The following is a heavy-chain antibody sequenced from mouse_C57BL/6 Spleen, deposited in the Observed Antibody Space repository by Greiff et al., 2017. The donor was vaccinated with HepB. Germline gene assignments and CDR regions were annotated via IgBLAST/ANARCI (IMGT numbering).Heavy chain of an antibody. CDR1: GFTFSSYG. Sequence: EVHLVESGGDLVKPGGSLKLSCAASGFTFSSYGMSWVRQTPDKRLEWVATISSGGSYTYDPDSVKGRFTISRDNAKNTLYLQMSSLKSEDTAMYYCARHYYGSSLAWFAYWGQGTLVTVSA. V-gene: IGHV5-6*01. CDR3: ARHYYGSSLAWFAY. CDR2: ISSGGSYT. J-gene: IGHJ3*01. D-gene: IGHD1-1*01.